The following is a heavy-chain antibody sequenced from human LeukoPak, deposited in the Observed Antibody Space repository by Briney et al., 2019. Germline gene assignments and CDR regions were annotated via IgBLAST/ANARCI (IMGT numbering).Heavy chain of an antibody. CDR2: IKQDGSHK. CDR3: ARVSWRAVRAYYMDV. V-gene: IGHV3-7*01. Sequence: GVSLTLSCAASGLTVSSYWMTWARQARGKGLEWVANIKQDGSHKYYVDSVKGRFIISSDNGKHSLHLQMNSLTVEDTAEYYCARVSWRAVRAYYMDVWGKGTTVSVSS. D-gene: IGHD6-19*01. CDR1: GLTVSSYW. J-gene: IGHJ6*03.